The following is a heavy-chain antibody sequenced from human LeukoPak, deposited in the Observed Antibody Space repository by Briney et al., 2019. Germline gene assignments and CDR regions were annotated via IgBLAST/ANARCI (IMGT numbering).Heavy chain of an antibody. Sequence: SETLSLTCTVSRGSISSYYWSWIRQPPGKGLDWIGYIYYSGSTNYNPSLKSRVTISVDTSKNQFSLKLSSVTAADTAVYYCAREWMVPDWFDPWGQGTLVTVSS. CDR3: AREWMVPDWFDP. CDR2: IYYSGST. D-gene: IGHD6-19*01. J-gene: IGHJ5*02. CDR1: RGSISSYY. V-gene: IGHV4-59*01.